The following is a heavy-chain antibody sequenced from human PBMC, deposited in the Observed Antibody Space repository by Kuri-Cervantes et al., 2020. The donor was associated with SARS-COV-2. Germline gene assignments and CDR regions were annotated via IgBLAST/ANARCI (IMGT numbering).Heavy chain of an antibody. CDR2: ISSSSSYI. CDR1: GFTFSSYS. V-gene: IGHV3-21*01. J-gene: IGHJ4*02. D-gene: IGHD3-22*01. Sequence: GESLKISCAASGFTFSSYSVNWVRQAPGKGLEWVSSISSSSSYIYYADSVKGRFTISRDNSKNTLYLQMNSLRAEDTAVYYCARDLDDSSGYYYFDYWGQGTLVTVSS. CDR3: ARDLDDSSGYYYFDY.